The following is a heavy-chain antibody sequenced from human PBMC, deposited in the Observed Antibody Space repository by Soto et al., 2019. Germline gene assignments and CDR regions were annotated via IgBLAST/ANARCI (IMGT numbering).Heavy chain of an antibody. V-gene: IGHV3-53*01. J-gene: IGHJ4*02. CDR3: ARDAGFADY. CDR1: GVTVSSNY. CDR2: IYSGGST. Sequence: PGGSLRLSCAASGVTVSSNYMSWVRQAPGKGLEWVSVIYSGGSTDYADSVKGRFTISRDNSKNTLYLQVNSLRAEDTAVYYCARDAGFADYWGQGTLVTVSS.